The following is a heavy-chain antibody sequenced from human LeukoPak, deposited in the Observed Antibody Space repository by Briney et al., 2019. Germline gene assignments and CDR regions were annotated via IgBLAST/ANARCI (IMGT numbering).Heavy chain of an antibody. CDR3: AKSKPGDYGLFDY. CDR1: GFTFSSYS. Sequence: GGSLRLSCAASGFTFSSYSMNWVRQAPGKGLEWASSISSSSSYIYYADSVKGRFTISRDNSKNTLYLQLSSLRAEDTAVYYCAKSKPGDYGLFDYWGQGTLVTVSS. CDR2: ISSSSSYI. D-gene: IGHD4-17*01. J-gene: IGHJ4*02. V-gene: IGHV3-21*04.